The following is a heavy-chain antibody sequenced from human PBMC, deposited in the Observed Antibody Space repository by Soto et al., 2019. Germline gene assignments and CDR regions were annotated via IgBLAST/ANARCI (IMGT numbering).Heavy chain of an antibody. CDR3: CKSLGYDSRGYYSNVDY. V-gene: IGHV3-23*01. CDR2: ISTGGGST. CDR1: GFTFNIYT. D-gene: IGHD3-22*01. Sequence: GGSLRLSCAASGFTFNIYTMSWVRQAPGKGLEWVSSISTGGGSTYYADSVRGRFTISRDNAKNTLFMQMDSLRAEDTAVYYCCKSLGYDSRGYYSNVDYWGQGTLVTVSS. J-gene: IGHJ4*02.